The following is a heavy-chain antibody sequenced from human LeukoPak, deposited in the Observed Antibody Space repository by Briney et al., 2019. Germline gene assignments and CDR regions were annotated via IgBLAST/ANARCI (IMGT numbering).Heavy chain of an antibody. J-gene: IGHJ4*02. Sequence: GGSLRLSCAASGFTFSSYGMYWVRQAPGKGLEWVAVISSDESERYYADSVKRRFTISRDNSKNTLYLQMNSLRDEDTAVYYCARVRSYSNFDYWGQGTLVTVSS. CDR1: GFTFSSYG. CDR3: ARVRSYSNFDY. D-gene: IGHD1-26*01. V-gene: IGHV3-30*03. CDR2: ISSDESER.